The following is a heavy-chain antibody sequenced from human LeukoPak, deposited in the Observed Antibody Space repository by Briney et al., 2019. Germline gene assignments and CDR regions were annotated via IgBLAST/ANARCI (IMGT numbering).Heavy chain of an antibody. Sequence: GGSLRLSRAASGFIFSDYIMHWLRQAPGRGLEWVALISHDAGNKHFADSVKGRFTISRDNSKNTMYLEMNDVRPDDSAMYYCARERGSSGSAGWFDLWGQGTPVTVSS. V-gene: IGHV3-30-3*01. CDR1: GFIFSDYI. CDR3: ARERGSSGSAGWFDL. J-gene: IGHJ5*02. CDR2: ISHDAGNK. D-gene: IGHD3-22*01.